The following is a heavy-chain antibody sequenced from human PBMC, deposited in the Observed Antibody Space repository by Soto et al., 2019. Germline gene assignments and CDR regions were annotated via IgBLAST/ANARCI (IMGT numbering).Heavy chain of an antibody. CDR2: TYYRSKWNN. CDR1: GDRVSSNIAA. D-gene: IGHD6-13*01. J-gene: IGHJ4*02. V-gene: IGHV6-1*01. Sequence: SLTVSLTRAISGDRVSSNIAACNCVRQSPSRGLEWLGRTYYRSKWNNDYAVSVKRRITINPDTSKNQFSLQLNSVTPEDTAVHYCATEGADSSSWYFDYCGQRTLVTVSS. CDR3: ATEGADSSSWYFDY.